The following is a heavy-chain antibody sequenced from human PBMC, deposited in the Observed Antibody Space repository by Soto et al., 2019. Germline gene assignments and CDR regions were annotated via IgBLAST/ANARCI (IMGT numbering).Heavy chain of an antibody. V-gene: IGHV1-69*12. Sequence: QVQLVQSGTEVKKPGSSVKVSCKASGDTFGNYAINWVRQAPGQGLEWMGGIIPIFRTPNYAQKFQGRATFTGTESTNTAYWELGTLRSENTALYYCAGLPGIPYYFAPWARESQATVSS. CDR2: IIPIFRTP. CDR1: GDTFGNYA. D-gene: IGHD3-3*01. CDR3: AGLPGIPYYFAP. J-gene: IGHJ5*02.